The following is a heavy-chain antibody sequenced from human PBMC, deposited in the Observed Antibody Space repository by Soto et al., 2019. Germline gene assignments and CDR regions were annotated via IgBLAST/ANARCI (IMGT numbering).Heavy chain of an antibody. J-gene: IGHJ6*02. D-gene: IGHD5-18*01. CDR1: GGTFSSYA. V-gene: IGHV1-69*13. CDR3: ARSDTAMASILVLSYYGMDV. Sequence: GASVKVSCKASGGTFSSYAISWVRQAPGQGLEWMGGIIPIFGTANYAQKFQGRVTITADESTSTAYMELSSLRSEDTAVYYCARSDTAMASILVLSYYGMDVWGQGTTVTAP. CDR2: IIPIFGTA.